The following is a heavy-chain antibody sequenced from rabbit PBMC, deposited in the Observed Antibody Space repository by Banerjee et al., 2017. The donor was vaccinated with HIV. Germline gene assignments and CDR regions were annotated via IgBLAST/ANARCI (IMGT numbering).Heavy chain of an antibody. CDR2: IYTSNVRT. D-gene: IGHD8-1*01. J-gene: IGHJ6*01. CDR3: ARRDYGSSTYDDL. V-gene: IGHV1S40*01. CDR1: GFSFSGSYW. Sequence: QSLEESGGGLVQPEGSLTLTCTASGFSFSGSYWMSWVRQAPGKGLEWIACIYTSNVRTWYASWAKGRFTISKTSSTTVTLQMTSLTAADTATYFCARRDYGSSTYDDLWGPGTLVTVS.